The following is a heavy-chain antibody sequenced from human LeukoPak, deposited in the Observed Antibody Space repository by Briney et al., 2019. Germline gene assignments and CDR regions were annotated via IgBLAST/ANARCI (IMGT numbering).Heavy chain of an antibody. D-gene: IGHD2-21*02. CDR2: IYYSGST. CDR3: ARAPGGDRYYFDY. Sequence: SETLSLTCTVSGGSISSGDYYWSWIRQPPGKGLEWIGYIYYSGSTYYNPSLKSRVTISVDTSKNQFSLKLSSVTAADTAVYYCARAPGGDRYYFDYWGQGTLVTVSS. J-gene: IGHJ4*02. CDR1: GGSISSGDYY. V-gene: IGHV4-30-4*01.